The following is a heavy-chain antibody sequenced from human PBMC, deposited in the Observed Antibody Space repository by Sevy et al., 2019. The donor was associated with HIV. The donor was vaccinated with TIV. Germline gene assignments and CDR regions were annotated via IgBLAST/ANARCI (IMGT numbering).Heavy chain of an antibody. CDR1: GFTFSNYW. CDR2: IKRDGSEK. V-gene: IGHV3-7*03. J-gene: IGHJ6*02. D-gene: IGHD2-2*01. Sequence: GESLNISCAASGFTFSNYWMSWVRQAPGKGLEWVAHIKRDGSEKYYVDSVKGRFSISRDNPKNSLYLQMNSLRAEDTAVYYCARDCSSTTCLWGLDVWGQGTTVTVSS. CDR3: ARDCSSTTCLWGLDV.